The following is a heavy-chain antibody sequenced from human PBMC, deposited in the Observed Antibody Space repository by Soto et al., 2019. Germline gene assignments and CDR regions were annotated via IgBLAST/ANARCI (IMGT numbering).Heavy chain of an antibody. Sequence: EVQLMESGGGLVQPGGSLRLSCAASRFTFSSYEMNWVRQAPGKGLEWVSYISSSGSSIYYADSVKGRFTISRDNAKNSLYLQMSSLRAEDTAVYYCARGGSSGYYFFDYWGQGTLVTVSS. CDR2: ISSSGSSI. V-gene: IGHV3-48*03. CDR1: RFTFSSYE. D-gene: IGHD6-19*01. CDR3: ARGGSSGYYFFDY. J-gene: IGHJ4*02.